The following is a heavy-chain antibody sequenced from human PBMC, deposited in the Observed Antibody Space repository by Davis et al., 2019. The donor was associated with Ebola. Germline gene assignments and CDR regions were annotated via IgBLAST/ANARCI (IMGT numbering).Heavy chain of an antibody. V-gene: IGHV4-34*01. CDR3: ARSIFGVTVMTYFEY. CDR2: ISHSGTT. J-gene: IGHJ4*02. CDR1: GGSFTGYY. Sequence: SETLSLTCAVYGGSFTGYYWSWIRQSPGKGLEWIGEISHSGTTNYNPSLKSRVTISIDTSKNQFSLKVSSMTAADTAVYYCARSIFGVTVMTYFEYWGRGTPVTVSS. D-gene: IGHD3-3*01.